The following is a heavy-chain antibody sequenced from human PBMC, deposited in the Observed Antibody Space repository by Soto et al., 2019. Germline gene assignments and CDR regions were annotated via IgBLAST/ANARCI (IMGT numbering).Heavy chain of an antibody. CDR2: INAGNGNT. Sequence: QVQLVQSGAEVKKPGASVKVSCKASGYTFTSYAMHWVRQAPGQRLEWMGWINAGNGNTKYSQKFQGRVTITRDTSASTAYMELSSLRSEDTAVYYCASSPYSSSWYLFDYWGQGTLVTVSS. V-gene: IGHV1-3*01. CDR1: GYTFTSYA. J-gene: IGHJ4*02. CDR3: ASSPYSSSWYLFDY. D-gene: IGHD6-13*01.